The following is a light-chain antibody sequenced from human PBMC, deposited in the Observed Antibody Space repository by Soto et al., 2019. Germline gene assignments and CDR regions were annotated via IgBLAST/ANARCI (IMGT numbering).Light chain of an antibody. V-gene: IGLV2-14*01. Sequence: QSVLTQAASVSGSPGQSVTISCTGTSSDVGGYNYVSWYQQHPGKAPKLMIYDVSNRPSGVSNRFSGSKSGNTASLTISGLQAEDEADYYCSSYTSSTLYVFGTGTKVTVL. CDR1: SSDVGGYNY. CDR2: DVS. J-gene: IGLJ1*01. CDR3: SSYTSSTLYV.